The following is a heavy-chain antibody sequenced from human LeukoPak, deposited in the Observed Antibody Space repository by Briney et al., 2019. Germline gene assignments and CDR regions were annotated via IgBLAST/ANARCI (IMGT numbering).Heavy chain of an antibody. J-gene: IGHJ4*02. Sequence: FSSYSRYTYYADSVKGRFTISRDNAKSSLYLQMNSLRADDTAVYYCARVAEAAAFDYWGQGTLVTVSS. D-gene: IGHD6-13*01. V-gene: IGHV3-21*01. CDR2: FSSYSRYT. CDR3: ARVAEAAAFDY.